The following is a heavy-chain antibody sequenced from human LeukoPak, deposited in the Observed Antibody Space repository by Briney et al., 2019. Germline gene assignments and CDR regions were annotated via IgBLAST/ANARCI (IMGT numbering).Heavy chain of an antibody. V-gene: IGHV3-9*03. D-gene: IGHD6-19*01. CDR3: AKDIGGSGWSFDY. CDR2: ISWNSGSI. Sequence: GRSLRLSRAASGFTFDDYAMHWVRQAPGKGLEWVSGISWNSGSIGYADSVKGRFTISRDNAKNSLYLQMNSLRAEDMALYYCAKDIGGSGWSFDYWGQGTLVTVSS. J-gene: IGHJ4*02. CDR1: GFTFDDYA.